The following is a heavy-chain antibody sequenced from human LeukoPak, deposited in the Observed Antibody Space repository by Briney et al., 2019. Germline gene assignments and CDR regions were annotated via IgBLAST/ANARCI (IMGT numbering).Heavy chain of an antibody. J-gene: IGHJ4*02. CDR1: GFTFSSYA. CDR3: AKGARYYYGSGRYYLGTRSSTDY. V-gene: IGHV3-23*01. D-gene: IGHD3-10*01. Sequence: PGGSLRLSCAASGFTFSSYAMSWVRQAPGKGLEWVSAISGSGGSTYYADSVKGRFTISRDNSKNTLYLQMNSLRAEDTAVYYCAKGARYYYGSGRYYLGTRSSTDYWGQGTLVTVSS. CDR2: ISGSGGST.